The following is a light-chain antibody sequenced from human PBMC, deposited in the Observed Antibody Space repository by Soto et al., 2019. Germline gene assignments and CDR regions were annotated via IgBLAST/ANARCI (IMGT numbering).Light chain of an antibody. J-gene: IGKJ1*01. CDR3: QHYDSSPGT. CDR1: QSVSSRY. Sequence: EILLTQSSCTLALSPGERAPLSCRASQSVSSRYLAWYQQKLGQAPRLLIYGASSRATGIPDRFSGSGSGTDSTLTISRLEPEDFEVYYCQHYDSSPGTFGQGTKVDIK. CDR2: GAS. V-gene: IGKV3-20*01.